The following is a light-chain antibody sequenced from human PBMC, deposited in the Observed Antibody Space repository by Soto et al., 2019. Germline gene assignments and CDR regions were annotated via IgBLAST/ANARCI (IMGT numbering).Light chain of an antibody. V-gene: IGLV2-14*01. Sequence: QSALTQPASVSGSPGQSITISCTGTSSDVGGYNYVSWYQQHPGKAPKLMIYDVSNRPSGVSNRFSGSKSGNTASLTISGLQAEDEADYYCCSYTGSYRGSSSVLFGGATKLTVL. CDR2: DVS. J-gene: IGLJ2*01. CDR3: CSYTGSYRGSSSVL. CDR1: SSDVGGYNY.